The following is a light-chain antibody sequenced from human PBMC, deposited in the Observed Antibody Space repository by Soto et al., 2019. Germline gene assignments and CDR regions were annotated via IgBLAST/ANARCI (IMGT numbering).Light chain of an antibody. CDR2: KAS. J-gene: IGKJ1*01. V-gene: IGKV1-5*03. CDR1: QSFSSW. Sequence: DIQMTQSPSSLSASLGDRVTISCRASQSFSSWLAWYQQKPGKAPKLLIYKASSLESGVPSRFSGSGSGTEFTLTISSLQPDDFATYYCQQLGTFGQGTKVEIK. CDR3: QQLGT.